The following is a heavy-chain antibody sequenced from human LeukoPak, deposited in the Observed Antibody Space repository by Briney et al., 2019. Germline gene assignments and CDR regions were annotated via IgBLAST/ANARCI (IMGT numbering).Heavy chain of an antibody. CDR2: ISGSGGST. V-gene: IGHV3-23*01. Sequence: VGSLRVSCAAPLVSFISSAIRWVCQAPGKGLEWVSAISGSGGSTYYADSVKGRFTISRDNSKNTLYLQMTSLRAEDTAVHYCAKAERIAVSGNNYWGQGTLVTVSP. CDR1: LVSFISSA. CDR3: AKAERIAVSGNNY. D-gene: IGHD6-19*01. J-gene: IGHJ4*02.